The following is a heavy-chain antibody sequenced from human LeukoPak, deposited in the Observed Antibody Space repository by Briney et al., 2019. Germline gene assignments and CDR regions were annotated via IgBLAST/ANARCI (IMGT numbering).Heavy chain of an antibody. CDR2: ISYDGSNK. CDR1: GFTFSSYG. Sequence: PGGSLRLSCAASGFTFSSYGMHWVRQAPGKGLEWVAVISYDGSNKYYADSVKGRFTISRDNSQNTLYLQMNSLRAEDTAVYYCAKDPDYVYRGAVAGPNYSYYGMDVWGQGTTVTVSS. V-gene: IGHV3-30*18. D-gene: IGHD6-19*01. CDR3: AKDPDYVYRGAVAGPNYSYYGMDV. J-gene: IGHJ6*02.